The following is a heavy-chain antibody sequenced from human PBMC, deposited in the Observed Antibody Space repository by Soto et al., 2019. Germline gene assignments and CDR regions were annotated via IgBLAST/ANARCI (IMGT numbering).Heavy chain of an antibody. D-gene: IGHD1-26*01. CDR2: IDWDDDK. J-gene: IGHJ4*02. Sequence: SGPTLVNPTQTLTLTCTFSGFSLSTSGMRVSWIRQPPGKALEWPARIDWDDDKFYSTSLKTRLTISKDTSKNQVVLTMTNMGPVDTATYYCARIASGSYYFFDYWGQGTLVTVSS. CDR3: ARIASGSYYFFDY. CDR1: GFSLSTSGMR. V-gene: IGHV2-70*04.